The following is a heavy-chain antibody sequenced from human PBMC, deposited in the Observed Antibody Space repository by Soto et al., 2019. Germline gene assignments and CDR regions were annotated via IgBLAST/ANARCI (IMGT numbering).Heavy chain of an antibody. CDR3: ARAVPLTGDYDY. V-gene: IGHV4-30-4*01. CDR1: GGSISSGDYY. CDR2: IYYSGST. D-gene: IGHD7-27*01. Sequence: QVQLQESGPGLVKPSQTLPLTCTVPGGSISSGDYYWSWIRQPPGKGLEWIGYIYYSGSTYYNPSLKSRVTISVDTSKNQFSLKLSSVTAADTAVYYCARAVPLTGDYDYWGQGTLVTVSS. J-gene: IGHJ4*02.